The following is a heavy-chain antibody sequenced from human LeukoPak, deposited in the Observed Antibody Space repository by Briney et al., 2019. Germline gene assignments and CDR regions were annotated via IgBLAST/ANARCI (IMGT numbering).Heavy chain of an antibody. V-gene: IGHV6-1*01. Sequence: SQTLSHTCAISGDSVSSNSVAWNWIRQSPSRGLEWLGRTYYRSKWNNEYAESVRSRITINPDTSKNQFSLQLDSVTPEDTAVYYCARERYYFDYWGQGTLVTVSS. CDR1: GDSVSSNSVA. J-gene: IGHJ4*02. CDR2: TYYRSKWNN. CDR3: ARERYYFDY.